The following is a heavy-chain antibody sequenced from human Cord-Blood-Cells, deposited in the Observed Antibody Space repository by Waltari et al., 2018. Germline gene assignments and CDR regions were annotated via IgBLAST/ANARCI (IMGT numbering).Heavy chain of an antibody. CDR3: ASLRYGSGSYYYYGMDV. Sequence: QVQLVESGGGVVQPGRSLRLSCAASGFTFSSYGMHWVRQAPGKGLEWVSVIWYDGSNKYYADPVKGRFTISRDNSKNTLYLQMNSLRAEDTAVYYCASLRYGSGSYYYYGMDVWGQGTTVTVSS. CDR1: GFTFSSYG. D-gene: IGHD3-10*01. J-gene: IGHJ6*02. CDR2: IWYDGSNK. V-gene: IGHV3-33*01.